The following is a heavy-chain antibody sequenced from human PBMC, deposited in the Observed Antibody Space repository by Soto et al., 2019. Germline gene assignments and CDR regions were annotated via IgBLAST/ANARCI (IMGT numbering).Heavy chain of an antibody. CDR3: ARDEGIRGLEF. CDR1: GYTFSNYG. CDR2: ISGYNGNT. Sequence: QVQLVQSGPEVKKPGASVKVSCKASGYTFSNYGISWVRQAPGQGLEWMGWISGYNGNTAYARNLQDRVTMTIDAPTTTAYMELRSLRSDDTAVYYWARDEGIRGLEFRGLGTLVTVSS. J-gene: IGHJ4*02. D-gene: IGHD3-10*01. V-gene: IGHV1-18*04.